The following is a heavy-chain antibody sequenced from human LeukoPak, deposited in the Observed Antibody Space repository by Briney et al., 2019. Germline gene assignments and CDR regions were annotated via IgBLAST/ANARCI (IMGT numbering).Heavy chain of an antibody. J-gene: IGHJ4*02. Sequence: TGGSLRLSCAASGFTFSIYGMHWVRQAPGKGLEWVSLISGDGGSTYYADSVKGRFTISRDNSKNSLYLQMNSLRTEDTALYYCAEEKRSGYDYLYFDYWGQGTLVTVSS. D-gene: IGHD5-12*01. CDR3: AEEKRSGYDYLYFDY. CDR1: GFTFSIYG. V-gene: IGHV3-43*02. CDR2: ISGDGGST.